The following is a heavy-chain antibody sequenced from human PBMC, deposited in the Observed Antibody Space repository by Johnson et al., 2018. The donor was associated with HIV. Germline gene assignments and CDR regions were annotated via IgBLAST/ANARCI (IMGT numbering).Heavy chain of an antibody. Sequence: QMLLVESGGGVVQPGRSLRLSCAASGFSFSDSAMHWVRQAPGKGLEWVAVIWYDGSNQYYADSVKGRFTISRDNSKNTLYLQMNSLRAEDTAVYYCAKGRWEATTYDDAFDIWGQGTMVTVSS. D-gene: IGHD1-26*01. V-gene: IGHV3-30*18. CDR1: GFSFSDSA. J-gene: IGHJ3*02. CDR2: IWYDGSNQ. CDR3: AKGRWEATTYDDAFDI.